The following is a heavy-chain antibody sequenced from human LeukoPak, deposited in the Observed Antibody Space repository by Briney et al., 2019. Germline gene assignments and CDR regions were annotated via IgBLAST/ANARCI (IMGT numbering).Heavy chain of an antibody. D-gene: IGHD5-18*01. CDR2: IYYSGST. J-gene: IGHJ4*02. CDR3: ARVGYSYVFDY. CDR1: GGSISSGGYY. V-gene: IGHV4-31*03. Sequence: PSETLSLTCTVSGGSISSGGYYWSWIRXXXXXGLEWIGYIYYSGSTYYNPSLKSRVTISVDTSKNQFSLKLSSVTAADTAVYYCARVGYSYVFDYWGQGTLVTVSS.